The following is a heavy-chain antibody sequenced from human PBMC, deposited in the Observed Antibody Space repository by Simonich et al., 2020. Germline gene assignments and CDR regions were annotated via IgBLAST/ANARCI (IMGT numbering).Heavy chain of an antibody. CDR2: INHSGRT. CDR3: ARHLQLGPFDY. V-gene: IGHV4-34*01. D-gene: IGHD1-1*01. Sequence: QVQLQQWGAGLLKPSETLSLTCAVYGGSFSGYYWSCIRQPPGKGLEWIGEINHSGRTNYNPSLKSRVTISVDTSKNQFSLKLSSVTAADTAVYYCARHLQLGPFDYWGQGTLVTVSS. J-gene: IGHJ4*02. CDR1: GGSFSGYY.